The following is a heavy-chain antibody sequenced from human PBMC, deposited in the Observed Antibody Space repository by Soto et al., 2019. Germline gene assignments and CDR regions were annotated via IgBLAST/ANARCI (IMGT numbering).Heavy chain of an antibody. Sequence: GSGFTCSDSYMSWIRQAPGKGLEWLSYISPWSRYPAYADSVKGRFTISRENSKNTLYLQMNSLRAEDTAVYYXAKDRVGIAARPPYWGQGTLVTGSS. CDR2: ISPWSRYP. V-gene: IGHV3-11*05. J-gene: IGHJ4*02. CDR1: GFTCSDSY. D-gene: IGHD6-6*01. CDR3: AKDRVGIAARPPY.